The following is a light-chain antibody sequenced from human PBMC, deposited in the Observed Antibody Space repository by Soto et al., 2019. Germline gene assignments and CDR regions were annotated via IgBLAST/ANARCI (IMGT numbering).Light chain of an antibody. Sequence: QSVLTQPPSLSGAPGQSVTIPCTGSSSHIGSYYDVHWNQQLPGTVPKLLIYGDNNRPSGVPDRFSGSKSGTSASLAITGLQAEDEADYYCQSYERSLSHVVFGGGNKLTVL. J-gene: IGLJ2*01. V-gene: IGLV1-40*01. CDR1: SSHIGSYYD. CDR3: QSYERSLSHVV. CDR2: GDN.